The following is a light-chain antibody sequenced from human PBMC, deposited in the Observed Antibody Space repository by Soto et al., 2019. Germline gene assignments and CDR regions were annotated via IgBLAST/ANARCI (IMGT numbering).Light chain of an antibody. J-gene: IGLJ2*01. V-gene: IGLV2-11*01. CDR2: DIS. Sequence: QSALTQPRSVSGSPGQSVTISCTGTNSDLGSYNYISWYQQRPGNAPKLMIYDISKRPSGVPDRFSGSKSGNTASLTISGLQVEDEAEYHCGSFAGRYTWAFGGGTKVTVL. CDR3: GSFAGRYTWA. CDR1: NSDLGSYNY.